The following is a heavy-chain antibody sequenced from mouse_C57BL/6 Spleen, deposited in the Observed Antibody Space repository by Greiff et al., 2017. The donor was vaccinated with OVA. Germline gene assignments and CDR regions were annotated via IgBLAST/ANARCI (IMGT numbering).Heavy chain of an antibody. CDR1: GYTFTSYW. CDR2: IDPSDSYT. CDR3: AREDSNYGDYYAMDY. D-gene: IGHD2-5*01. J-gene: IGHJ4*01. V-gene: IGHV1-59*01. Sequence: QVQLKQPGAELVRPGTSVKLSCKASGYTFTSYWMHWVKQRPGQGLEWIGVIDPSDSYTNYNQKFKGKATLTVDTSSSTAYMQLSSLTSEDSAVYYCAREDSNYGDYYAMDYWGQGTSVTVSS.